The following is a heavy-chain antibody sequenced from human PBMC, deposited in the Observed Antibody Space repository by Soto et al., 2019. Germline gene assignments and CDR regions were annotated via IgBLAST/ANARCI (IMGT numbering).Heavy chain of an antibody. V-gene: IGHV3-30-3*01. J-gene: IGHJ2*01. Sequence: QVQLVESGGGVVQPGRSLRLSCAASGFTFSSYAMHWVRQAPGKGLEWVAVISYDGSNKYYADSVKGRFTISRDNSKNTLYLQMNSLSAEDTAVYYCARGMATRSYWYFDLWGRGTLVTVSS. D-gene: IGHD5-12*01. CDR2: ISYDGSNK. CDR3: ARGMATRSYWYFDL. CDR1: GFTFSSYA.